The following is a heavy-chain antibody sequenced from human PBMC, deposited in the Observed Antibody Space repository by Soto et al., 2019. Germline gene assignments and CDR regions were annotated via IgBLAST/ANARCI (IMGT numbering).Heavy chain of an antibody. D-gene: IGHD6-19*01. J-gene: IGHJ3*02. V-gene: IGHV3-74*01. Sequence: EVQLVESGGGLIQPGGSLRLSCTASGFPFSDLWMHWVCQAPGKGLEWVSRISHDGSSTSHEDSVRGRFSISRDNAKNTVYLQMNSLRAEDTAVYYCTSLSVAVDYFAFDIWGQGTVVTVS. CDR1: GFPFSDLW. CDR2: ISHDGSST. CDR3: TSLSVAVDYFAFDI.